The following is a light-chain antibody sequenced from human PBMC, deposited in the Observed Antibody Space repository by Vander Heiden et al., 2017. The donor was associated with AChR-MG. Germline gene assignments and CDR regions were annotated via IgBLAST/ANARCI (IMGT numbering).Light chain of an antibody. J-gene: IGKJ4*01. CDR2: GAS. V-gene: IGKV3-15*01. Sequence: EIVMTQSPATLSLSPGERATLSCRASQSFSSNLAWYQQKPGQAPRLLIYGASTRATGTPARFSGSGYGTEFTLTISSLQSEDSAVYYCQQYNNWPPLTFGGGTKVEIK. CDR1: QSFSSN. CDR3: QQYNNWPPLT.